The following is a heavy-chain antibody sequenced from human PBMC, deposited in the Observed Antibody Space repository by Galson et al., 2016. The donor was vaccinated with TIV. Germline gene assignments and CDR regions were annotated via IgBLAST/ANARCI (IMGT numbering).Heavy chain of an antibody. Sequence: SLRLSCAASGFTFNSCNFHWVRQAPGKGLAWVAFIAYDGSDRYYGDSVKGRFIIYRDDSRSSVYLQMNSLRPEDTAVYYCARVGLYTAMDDYYYYGLDVWGQGTTVTVAS. J-gene: IGHJ6*02. D-gene: IGHD5-18*01. CDR2: IAYDGSDR. V-gene: IGHV3-30*03. CDR3: ARVGLYTAMDDYYYYGLDV. CDR1: GFTFNSCN.